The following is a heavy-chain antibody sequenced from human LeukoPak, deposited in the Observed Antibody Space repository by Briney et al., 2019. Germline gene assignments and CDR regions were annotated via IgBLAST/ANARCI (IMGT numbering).Heavy chain of an antibody. CDR2: ISSSGSTI. D-gene: IGHD3-3*01. Sequence: MAGGSLRLSCAASGFTFSDYYMSWIRQAPGKGLEWVSYISSSGSTIYYADSVKGRFTISRDNAKNSLYLQMNSLRAEDTAVYYCARQNFWSGLVWFDPWGQGTLVTVSS. V-gene: IGHV3-11*04. CDR3: ARQNFWSGLVWFDP. CDR1: GFTFSDYY. J-gene: IGHJ5*02.